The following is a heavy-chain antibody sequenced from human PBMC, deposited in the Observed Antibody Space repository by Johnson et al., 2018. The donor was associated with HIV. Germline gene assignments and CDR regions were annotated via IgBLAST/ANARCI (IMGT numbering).Heavy chain of an antibody. CDR3: ARGRYYYDSSGSDAFDI. V-gene: IGHV3-20*04. J-gene: IGHJ3*02. CDR2: INWNGGST. D-gene: IGHD3-22*01. CDR1: GLNFSDFS. Sequence: MLLVESGGGVVQPGRSMKLSCAASGLNFSDFSMHWVRQAPGEGLEWVSGINWNGGSTGYADSVKGRFTISRDNAKNSLYLQMNSLRAEDTALYYCARGRYYYDSSGSDAFDIWGQGTMVTVSS.